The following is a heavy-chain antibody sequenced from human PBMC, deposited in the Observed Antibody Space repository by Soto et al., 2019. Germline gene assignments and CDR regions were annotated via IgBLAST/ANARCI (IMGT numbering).Heavy chain of an antibody. D-gene: IGHD1-7*01. CDR3: AGYNWNYYFDP. J-gene: IGHJ5*02. CDR1: GRSVSSDY. CDR2: IYTSGST. V-gene: IGHV4-4*07. Sequence: PSEALSLTCTVSGRSVSSDYWSWIRQPAGKGLEWIGHIYTSGSTNYNPSLKSRVTISIDTSKSQFSLNLNSMTAAETAVYYCAGYNWNYYFDPWGQGTLVTVSS.